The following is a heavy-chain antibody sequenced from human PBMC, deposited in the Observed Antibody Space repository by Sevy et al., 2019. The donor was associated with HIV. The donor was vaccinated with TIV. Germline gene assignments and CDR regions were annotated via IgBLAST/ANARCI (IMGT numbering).Heavy chain of an antibody. CDR1: GFTFSSYG. CDR2: IRYDGSNK. D-gene: IGHD6-13*01. V-gene: IGHV3-30*02. J-gene: IGHJ4*02. CDR3: AKDGRWIAAAGLDY. Sequence: GGSLRLSCAASGFTFSSYGMHWVRQAPGKGLEWVAFIRYDGSNKYYADSVKGRFTISRDNSKNTLYLQMNSLRAEDTAVYYCAKDGRWIAAAGLDYWGQGTLVTVSS.